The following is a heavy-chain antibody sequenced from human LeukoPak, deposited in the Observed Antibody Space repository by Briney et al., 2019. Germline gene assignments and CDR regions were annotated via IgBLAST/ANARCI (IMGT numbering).Heavy chain of an antibody. Sequence: ASVKVSRKASGYTFTGYYMHWVRQAPGQGLEWMGWINPNSGGTNYAQKFQGWVTMTRDTSISTAYMELSRLRSDDTAVYYCARDQYSDSSGYYYFDYWGQGTLVTVSS. D-gene: IGHD3-22*01. CDR1: GYTFTGYY. CDR3: ARDQYSDSSGYYYFDY. CDR2: INPNSGGT. J-gene: IGHJ4*02. V-gene: IGHV1-2*04.